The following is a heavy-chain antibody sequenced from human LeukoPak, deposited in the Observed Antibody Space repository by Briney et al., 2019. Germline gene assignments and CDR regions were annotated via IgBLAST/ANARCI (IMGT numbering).Heavy chain of an antibody. CDR1: GFTFSGCG. D-gene: IGHD3-22*01. CDR3: AKGEYYYDSSGYYLFDY. J-gene: IGHJ4*02. V-gene: IGHV3-30*18. CDR2: ISYDGSNK. Sequence: PGGSLRLSCAASGFTFSGCGMHWVRQAPGKGLEWVAVISYDGSNKYYADSVKGRFTISRDNSKNTLYLQMNSLRAEDTAVYYCAKGEYYYDSSGYYLFDYWGQGTLVTVSS.